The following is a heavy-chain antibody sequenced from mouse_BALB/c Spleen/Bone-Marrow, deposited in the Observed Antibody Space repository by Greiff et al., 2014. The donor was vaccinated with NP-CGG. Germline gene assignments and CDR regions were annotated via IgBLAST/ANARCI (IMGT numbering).Heavy chain of an antibody. D-gene: IGHD1-2*01. CDR3: ARWGTAYAMDY. Sequence: EVQLQQSGAELVKPGASVKLSCTASGFNIKDTYMHWVKQRPEQGLEWIGRIYPANGNSKNDPKFQGKATITADTSSNTAYLQLSSLTTEDTAVYYGARWGTAYAMDYWGQGTSVTVSS. V-gene: IGHV14-3*02. J-gene: IGHJ4*01. CDR2: IYPANGNS. CDR1: GFNIKDTY.